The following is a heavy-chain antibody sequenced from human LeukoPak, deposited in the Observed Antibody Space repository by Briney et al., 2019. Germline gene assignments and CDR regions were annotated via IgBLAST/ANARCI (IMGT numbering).Heavy chain of an antibody. V-gene: IGHV3-30-3*01. J-gene: IGHJ1*01. CDR1: GFTFSSYA. CDR2: ISYDGSNK. D-gene: IGHD3-22*01. CDR3: ARDLYYYDSSGYRLQYEYFQH. Sequence: GRSLRLSCAASGFTFSSYAMHWVRQAPGKGLEWVAVISYDGSNKYYANSVKGRFTISRDNSKNTLYLQMNSLRAEDTAVYYCARDLYYYDSSGYRLQYEYFQHWGQGTLVTVSS.